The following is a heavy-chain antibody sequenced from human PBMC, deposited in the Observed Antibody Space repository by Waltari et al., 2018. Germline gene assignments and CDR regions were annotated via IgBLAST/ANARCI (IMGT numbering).Heavy chain of an antibody. D-gene: IGHD6-6*01. V-gene: IGHV4-34*01. Sequence: QVQLQQWRAGLLKPSETLSLTSAVYGGSFSRYYWSWIRQPPGQGLEWIGEIKHSGSTNYNPSLKSRVTISVDTSKNQFSLKLSSVTAADTAVYYCARGEYSSSPVLDYYYYYGMDVWGQGTTVTVSS. CDR1: GGSFSRYY. CDR2: IKHSGST. J-gene: IGHJ6*02. CDR3: ARGEYSSSPVLDYYYYYGMDV.